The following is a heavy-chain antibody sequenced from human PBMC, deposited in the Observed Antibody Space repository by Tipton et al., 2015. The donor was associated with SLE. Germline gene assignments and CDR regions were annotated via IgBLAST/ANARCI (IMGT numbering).Heavy chain of an antibody. V-gene: IGHV4-38-2*02. CDR3: ARDLGHGGDSDY. Sequence: TLSLTCIVSGNSISSGYYWGWIRQPPGKGLEWIGSVSHNGVIAYHPSLKSRVTISVDKSKNQFFLKVTSVTAADAAVYYCARDLGHGGDSDYWGQGTLVTVSS. CDR2: VSHNGVI. D-gene: IGHD3/OR15-3a*01. CDR1: GNSISSGYY. J-gene: IGHJ4*02.